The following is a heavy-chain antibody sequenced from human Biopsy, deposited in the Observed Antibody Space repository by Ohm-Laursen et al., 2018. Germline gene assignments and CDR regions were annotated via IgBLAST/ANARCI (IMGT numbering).Heavy chain of an antibody. V-gene: IGHV3-7*03. CDR1: GITFNSDW. D-gene: IGHD4-17*01. CDR3: ALAAAQTVTHFDY. Sequence: SLRLSCSASGITFNSDWMSWVRQAPGKGLEWVAIIREHGNEEFYVDSVKGRFTISRDNARNSVYLQMNSLRADDTAAYYCALAAAQTVTHFDYWGQGTLVTVSS. CDR2: IREHGNEE. J-gene: IGHJ4*02.